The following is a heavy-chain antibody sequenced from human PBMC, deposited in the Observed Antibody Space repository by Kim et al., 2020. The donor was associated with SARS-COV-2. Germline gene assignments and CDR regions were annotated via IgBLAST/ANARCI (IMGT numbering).Heavy chain of an antibody. V-gene: IGHV5-51*01. CDR2: IYPGDSDT. J-gene: IGHJ6*02. CDR3: ARWAGITMVRGVPPDYYYGMDV. D-gene: IGHD3-10*01. Sequence: GESLKISCKGSGYSFTSYWIGWVRQMPGKGLEWMGIIYPGDSDTRYSPSFQGQVTISADKSISTAYLQWSSLKASDTAMYYCARWAGITMVRGVPPDYYYGMDVWGQGPTVTVSS. CDR1: GYSFTSYW.